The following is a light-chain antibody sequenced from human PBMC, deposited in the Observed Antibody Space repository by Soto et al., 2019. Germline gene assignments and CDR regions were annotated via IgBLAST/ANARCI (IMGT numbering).Light chain of an antibody. Sequence: DIQMTQSPSAKSASVGDRVTIGCRASQGISKYLSWFQQKPGKVPKRLIYAASSLHSGVPARFSGSGSGTEFTLTISSLQPEDFGTYYCLQHTSYPWTFGQGTKVDIK. CDR2: AAS. V-gene: IGKV1-17*03. CDR1: QGISKY. J-gene: IGKJ1*01. CDR3: LQHTSYPWT.